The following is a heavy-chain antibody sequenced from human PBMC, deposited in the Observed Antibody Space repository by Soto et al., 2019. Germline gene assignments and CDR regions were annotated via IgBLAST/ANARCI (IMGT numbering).Heavy chain of an antibody. J-gene: IGHJ4*02. CDR3: ARDSETNGYSYDYFDY. CDR2: ISYDGSNT. D-gene: IGHD5-18*01. CDR1: GFTFRTYA. V-gene: IGHV3-30*04. Sequence: GGSLRLSCAASGFTFRTYAMHWVRQAPGKGLEWVAVISYDGSNTYYADSVKGRFTISRDSSKNTLYLQMNSLRTEDSAVYYCARDSETNGYSYDYFDYWGQGTLVTVS.